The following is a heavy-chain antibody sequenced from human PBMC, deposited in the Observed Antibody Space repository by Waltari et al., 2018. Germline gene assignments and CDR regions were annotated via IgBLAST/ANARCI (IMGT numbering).Heavy chain of an antibody. Sequence: QVQLQESGPGLVKPSETLSLTCTVSGGSISSYYWSWIRQPPGKGLEWIGYIYYSGSTNYNPPLKSRVTISVDTSKNQFSLKLSSVTAADTAVYYCARRLGVVTNWFDPWGQGTLVTVSS. D-gene: IGHD3-3*01. V-gene: IGHV4-59*08. CDR2: IYYSGST. CDR1: GGSISSYY. J-gene: IGHJ5*02. CDR3: ARRLGVVTNWFDP.